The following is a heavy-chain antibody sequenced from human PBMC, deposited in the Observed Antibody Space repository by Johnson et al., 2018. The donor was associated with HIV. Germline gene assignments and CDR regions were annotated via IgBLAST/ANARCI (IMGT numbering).Heavy chain of an antibody. J-gene: IGHJ3*02. CDR3: ASEAFDS. CDR2: ISWNSGSI. CDR1: GFTFDDYA. V-gene: IGHV3-9*01. Sequence: VQLVESGGGVVQPGRSLRLSCAASGFTFDDYAMPWVRQAPGKGLEWVSGISWNSGSIGYADSVKGRFTISRDNAKNSLYLQMNSLRAEDTALYYCASEAFDSWGQGTMVTVSS.